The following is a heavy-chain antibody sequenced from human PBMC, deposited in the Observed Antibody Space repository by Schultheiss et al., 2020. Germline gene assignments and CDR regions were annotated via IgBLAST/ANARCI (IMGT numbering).Heavy chain of an antibody. V-gene: IGHV3-11*04. D-gene: IGHD2-15*01. CDR2: ISSSGSTI. CDR1: GFTFSDYY. Sequence: GGSLRLSCAASGFTFSDYYMSWIRQAPGKGLEWVSYISSSGSTIYYADSVKGRFTISRDNAKNSLYLQMNSLRAEDTAVYYCASGYCSGGSCSHPNWGQGTLVTVSS. J-gene: IGHJ4*02. CDR3: ASGYCSGGSCSHPN.